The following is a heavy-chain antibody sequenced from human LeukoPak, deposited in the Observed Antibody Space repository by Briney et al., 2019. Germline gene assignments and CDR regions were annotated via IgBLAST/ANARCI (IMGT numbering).Heavy chain of an antibody. V-gene: IGHV3-30*02. CDR1: GFTFSSYG. J-gene: IGHJ3*02. D-gene: IGHD4-17*01. CDR2: IRYDGSNK. Sequence: GGSLRLSCAASGFTFSSYGMHWVRQAPGKGLEWVAFIRYDGSNKYYADSVKGRFTISRDNSKSTLYLQMNSLRSEDTAVFYCAKERFYGAATHAFDIWCQGTMVIVSS. CDR3: AKERFYGAATHAFDI.